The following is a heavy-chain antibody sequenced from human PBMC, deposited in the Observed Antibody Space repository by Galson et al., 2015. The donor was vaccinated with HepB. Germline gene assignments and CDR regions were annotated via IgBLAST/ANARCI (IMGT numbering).Heavy chain of an antibody. V-gene: IGHV1-69*13. D-gene: IGHD3-3*01. CDR1: GGTFSSYA. J-gene: IGHJ5*02. CDR3: ARGGLTIFGVATYSWFDP. Sequence: SVKVSCKASGGTFSSYAISWVRQAPGQGLEWMGGIIPIFGTANYAQKFQGRVTITADESTSTAYMELSSLRSEDTAVYYCARGGLTIFGVATYSWFDPWGQGTLVTVSS. CDR2: IIPIFGTA.